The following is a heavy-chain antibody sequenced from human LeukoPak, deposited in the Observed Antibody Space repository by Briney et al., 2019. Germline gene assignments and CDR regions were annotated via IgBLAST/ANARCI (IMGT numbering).Heavy chain of an antibody. CDR1: GFTFSSYG. V-gene: IGHV3-30*18. D-gene: IGHD6-13*01. J-gene: IGHJ4*02. CDR3: AKDPAVGAAAGQFDY. CDR2: ISYDGSNK. Sequence: GRSLRLSCAASGFTFSSYGMHWVRQAPGKGLEWVAVISYDGSNKYYADSVKGRFTISRDNSKNTLYLQMNSLRAEDTAAYYCAKDPAVGAAAGQFDYWGQGTLVTVSS.